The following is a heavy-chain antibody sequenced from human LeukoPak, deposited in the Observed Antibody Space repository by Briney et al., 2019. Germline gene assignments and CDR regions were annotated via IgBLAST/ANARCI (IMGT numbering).Heavy chain of an antibody. CDR2: IYTSGST. CDR3: ARVSCSGGSCSFDY. D-gene: IGHD2-15*01. Sequence: SETLSLTXTVSGGSISSGSYYWSWIRQPAGKGLEWIGRIYTSGSTNYNPSLKSRVTISVDTSKNQFSLKLSSVTAADTAVYYCARVSCSGGSCSFDYWGQGTLVTVSS. V-gene: IGHV4-61*02. CDR1: GGSISSGSYY. J-gene: IGHJ4*02.